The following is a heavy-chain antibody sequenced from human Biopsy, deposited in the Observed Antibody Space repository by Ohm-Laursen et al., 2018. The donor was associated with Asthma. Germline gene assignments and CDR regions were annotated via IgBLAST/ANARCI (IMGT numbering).Heavy chain of an antibody. CDR2: IKHDGTEK. J-gene: IGHJ1*01. CDR1: GFTFGDYW. D-gene: IGHD3-3*02. CDR3: ARTFHFWSPYHAEHYQL. V-gene: IGHV3-7*01. Sequence: SLRLSCTASGFTFGDYWMSWVRQVPGKGLEWVANIKHDGTEKNHVDSLKGRFTISRDNAKNSLYLQMNSLRAEDTAVYYCARTFHFWSPYHAEHYQLWGQDTLVTVLS.